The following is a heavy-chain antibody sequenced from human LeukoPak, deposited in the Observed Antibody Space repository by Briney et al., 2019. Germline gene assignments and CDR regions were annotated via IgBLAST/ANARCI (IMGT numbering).Heavy chain of an antibody. CDR3: ARVGYSSGWYDGDYFDY. V-gene: IGHV4-4*07. J-gene: IGHJ4*02. Sequence: SETLSLTCTVSGGSISSYYWSWIRQPAGKGLEWIGRIYTSGSTNYNPSLKSRVTMSVDTSKNQFSLKPSSVTAADTAVYYCARVGYSSGWYDGDYFDYWGQGTLVTVSS. CDR2: IYTSGST. CDR1: GGSISSYY. D-gene: IGHD6-19*01.